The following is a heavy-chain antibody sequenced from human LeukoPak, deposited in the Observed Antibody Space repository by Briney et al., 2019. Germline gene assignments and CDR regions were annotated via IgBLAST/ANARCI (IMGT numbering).Heavy chain of an antibody. CDR1: GFIFSNYG. CDR3: AKDLNYYGSGPI. CDR2: ISNDGRNK. V-gene: IGHV3-30*18. D-gene: IGHD3-10*01. J-gene: IGHJ4*02. Sequence: PGRSLRLSCAASGFIFSNYGMHWFRQAPGKGLEWVAIISNDGRNKYYEYSVKGRFTITRDNSNNTLYLQTNSLRAEDTAVYYCAKDLNYYGSGPIWGQGTLVTVSS.